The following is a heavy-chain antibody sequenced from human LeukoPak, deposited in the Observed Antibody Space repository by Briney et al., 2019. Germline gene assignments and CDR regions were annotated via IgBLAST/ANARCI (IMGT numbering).Heavy chain of an antibody. CDR3: AKDRNSSSWYWFDP. D-gene: IGHD6-13*01. V-gene: IGHV3-23*01. CDR1: GGTFSSFA. CDR2: ISGSGGST. J-gene: IGHJ5*02. Sequence: SCKASGGTFSSFAVSWVRQAPGKGLEWVSAISGSGGSTYYADSVKGRFTISRDNSKNTLYLQMNSLRAEDTAVYYCAKDRNSSSWYWFDPWGQGTLVTVSS.